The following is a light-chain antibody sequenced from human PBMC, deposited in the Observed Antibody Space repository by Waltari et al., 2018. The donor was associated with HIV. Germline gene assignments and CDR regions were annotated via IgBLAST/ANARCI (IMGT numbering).Light chain of an antibody. CDR2: VNSDGSH. CDR3: QTWGSGIHVV. CDR1: SGHTNYA. J-gene: IGLJ2*01. Sequence: QLASTQSPSASAPVGASVTLTCTLRSGHTNYALAWHQQQPEKGPRYVMKVNSDGSHKKEDGVPDRFSGSSSGAERYLTISSLQSEDEGDYYCQTWGSGIHVVFGGGTKVTVL. V-gene: IGLV4-69*01.